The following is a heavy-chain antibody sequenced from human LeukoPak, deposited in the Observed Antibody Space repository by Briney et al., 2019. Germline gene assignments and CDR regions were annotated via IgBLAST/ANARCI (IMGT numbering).Heavy chain of an antibody. CDR3: SGSYYNPDYNGMDV. CDR2: ISYDGSNK. J-gene: IGHJ6*02. CDR1: GFTFSSYA. Sequence: GGSLRLSCAASGFTFSSYAMSWVRQAPGKGLEWVAVISYDGSNKYYADSVKGRFTISRDNSKNTLYLQMNSLRAEDTAVYYCSGSYYNPDYNGMDVWGQGTTVTVSS. V-gene: IGHV3-30-3*01. D-gene: IGHD3-10*01.